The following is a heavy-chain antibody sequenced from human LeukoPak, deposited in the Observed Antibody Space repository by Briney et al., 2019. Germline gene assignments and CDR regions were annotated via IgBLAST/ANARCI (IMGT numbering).Heavy chain of an antibody. V-gene: IGHV3-74*01. J-gene: IGHJ3*02. CDR3: ARETPRKAFDI. CDR1: GFTFSSYW. Sequence: GGSLRLSCAASGFTFSSYWMHWVRQAPGKGLVWVSRINSDGSSTSYADSVKGRFTISRDNAKNSLYLQMNSLRVEDTAVYYCARETPRKAFDIWGQGTMVTVSS. CDR2: INSDGSST.